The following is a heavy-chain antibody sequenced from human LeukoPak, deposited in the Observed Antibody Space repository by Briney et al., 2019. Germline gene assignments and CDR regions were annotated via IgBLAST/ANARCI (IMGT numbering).Heavy chain of an antibody. D-gene: IGHD3-3*01. CDR2: TYYSGST. Sequence: SETLSLTCTVSGGSISSGDYYWSWIRQPPGKGLEWIGYTYYSGSTYYNPSLKSRVTISVDTSKNQFSLKLSSVTAANTAVYYCARGGFLTDYWGQGTLVTVSS. J-gene: IGHJ4*02. CDR3: ARGGFLTDY. V-gene: IGHV4-30-4*01. CDR1: GGSISSGDYY.